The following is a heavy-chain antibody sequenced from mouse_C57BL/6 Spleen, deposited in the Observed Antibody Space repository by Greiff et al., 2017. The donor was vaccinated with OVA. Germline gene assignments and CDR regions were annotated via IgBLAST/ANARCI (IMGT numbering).Heavy chain of an antibody. CDR2: INPSTGGT. D-gene: IGHD2-5*01. CDR1: GYSFTGYY. J-gene: IGHJ4*01. Sequence: EVQRVESGPELVKPGASVKISCKASGYSFTGYYMNWVKQSPEKSLEWIGEINPSTGGTTYNQKFKAKATLTVDKSSSTAYMQLKSLTSEDSAVYYCARSSNYVNYAMDYWGQGTSVTVSS. V-gene: IGHV1-42*01. CDR3: ARSSNYVNYAMDY.